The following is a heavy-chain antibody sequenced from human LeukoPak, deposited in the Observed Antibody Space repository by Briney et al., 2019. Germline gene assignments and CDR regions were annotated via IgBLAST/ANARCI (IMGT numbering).Heavy chain of an antibody. V-gene: IGHV3-30*02. CDR3: ARASVVVRGTHYFDY. Sequence: GGSLRLSCAASGFTFSSYGMHWVRQAPGKGLEWVAFIRYDGSNKYYADSVKGRFTISRDNSKNTLYLQMNSLRAEDTAVYYCARASVVVRGTHYFDYWGQGTLVTVSS. CDR2: IRYDGSNK. J-gene: IGHJ4*02. D-gene: IGHD3-22*01. CDR1: GFTFSSYG.